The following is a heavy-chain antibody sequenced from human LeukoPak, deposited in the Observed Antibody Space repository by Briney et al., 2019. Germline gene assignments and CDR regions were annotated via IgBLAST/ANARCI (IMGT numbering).Heavy chain of an antibody. V-gene: IGHV1-8*02. Sequence: GASVKVSCKASGGTFSSYAISWVRQAPGQGLEWMGWMNPIIGNTGYAQKFQGRVTMTRNTSISTAYMELSSLRSEDTAVYYCATGTYGMDVWGQGTTVTVSS. CDR2: MNPIIGNT. CDR1: GGTFSSYA. J-gene: IGHJ6*02. CDR3: ATGTYGMDV.